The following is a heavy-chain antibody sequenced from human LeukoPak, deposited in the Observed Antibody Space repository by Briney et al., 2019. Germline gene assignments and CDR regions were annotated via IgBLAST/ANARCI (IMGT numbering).Heavy chain of an antibody. CDR2: IYYNGST. Sequence: SETLSLTCTVSGGSISCSSYYWGWIRQPPGKGLEWIGSIYYNGSTYYNPSLKSRVTISVDTSKNQFSLKLSSVAAADTAVYYCARHGSLYYYDSSGYDYWGQGTLVTVSS. D-gene: IGHD3-22*01. CDR1: GGSISCSSYY. J-gene: IGHJ4*02. V-gene: IGHV4-39*01. CDR3: ARHGSLYYYDSSGYDY.